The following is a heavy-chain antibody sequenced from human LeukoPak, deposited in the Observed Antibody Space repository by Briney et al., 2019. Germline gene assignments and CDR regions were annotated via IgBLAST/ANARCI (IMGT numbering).Heavy chain of an antibody. J-gene: IGHJ4*02. D-gene: IGHD3-22*01. CDR2: ISSSSSYI. CDR1: GLTFSSYS. V-gene: IGHV3-21*01. CDR3: ARDPYPYDSSGWVDY. Sequence: PGGSLRLSCAASGLTFSSYSMNWVRQAPGKGLEWVSSISSSSSYIYYADSVKGRFTISRDNAKNSLYLQMNSLRAEDTAVHYCARDPYPYDSSGWVDYWGQGTLVTVSS.